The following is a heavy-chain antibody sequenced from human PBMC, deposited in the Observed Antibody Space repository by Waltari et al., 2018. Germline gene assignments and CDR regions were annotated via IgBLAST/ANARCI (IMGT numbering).Heavy chain of an antibody. Sequence: QVQLVQSGAEVKKPGASVKVSCKASGYTFTGSYMHWVRQSPGQGLEWMGGINPNSGGTNYAQKFQGRVTITRDTSISTAYMELSRLRSDDTAVYYCARAGSSSGIYYYYYGMDVWGQGTTVTVSS. J-gene: IGHJ6*02. CDR1: GYTFTGSY. V-gene: IGHV1-2*02. CDR2: INPNSGGT. CDR3: ARAGSSSGIYYYYYGMDV. D-gene: IGHD6-6*01.